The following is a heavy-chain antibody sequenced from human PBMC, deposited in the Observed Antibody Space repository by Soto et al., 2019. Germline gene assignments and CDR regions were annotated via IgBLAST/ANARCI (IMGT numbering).Heavy chain of an antibody. D-gene: IGHD6-6*01. CDR2: IYYSGST. V-gene: IGHV4-61*01. CDR1: GGSVSSGSYY. J-gene: IGHJ5*02. CDR3: ARDAPSLSNWFDP. Sequence: KPSETLSLTCTVSGGSVSSGSYYWSWIRQPPGKGLEWIGYIYYSGSTNYNPSLKSRVTISVDTSKNQFSLKLSSVTAADTAVYYCARDAPSLSNWFDPWGQGTLVTVSS.